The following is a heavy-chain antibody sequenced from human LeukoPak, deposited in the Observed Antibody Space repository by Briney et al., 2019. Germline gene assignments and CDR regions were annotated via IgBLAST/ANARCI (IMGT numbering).Heavy chain of an antibody. V-gene: IGHV1-69*06. CDR3: ARVVGLTDYSSNWCSGYYYSMDV. D-gene: IGHD6-13*01. J-gene: IGHJ6*03. CDR1: GGTFSSYA. Sequence: GASVKVSCKTSGGTFSSYAITWVRQTPGQGLEWMAGIIPIFGTTNYAQKFQDRFTITADKSTSTPYMKLNSLRAEDTAVYYSARVVGLTDYSSNWCSGYYYSMDVWGKGTPVTVSS. CDR2: IIPIFGTT.